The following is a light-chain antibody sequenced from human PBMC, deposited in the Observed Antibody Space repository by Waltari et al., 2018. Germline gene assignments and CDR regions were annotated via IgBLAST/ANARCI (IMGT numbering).Light chain of an antibody. J-gene: IGLJ3*02. CDR3: GAWDSSLSAGGV. CDR2: ENR. CDR1: SSNIGNSS. V-gene: IGLV1-51*02. Sequence: QSVLTQPPSVSAAPGQKVTISCSGSSSNIGNSSVSWSQQFPGTAPKLLIYENRKRPSEIPDRFSGSKSGTSATLVITELQTGDEADYYCGAWDSSLSAGGVFGGGTKVTVL.